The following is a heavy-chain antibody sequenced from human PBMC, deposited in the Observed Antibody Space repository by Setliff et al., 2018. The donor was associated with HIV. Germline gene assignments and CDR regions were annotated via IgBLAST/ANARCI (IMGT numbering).Heavy chain of an antibody. J-gene: IGHJ1*01. CDR3: ARGAIAMAATTSFQH. D-gene: IGHD6-19*01. CDR2: INLSGRT. Sequence: SETLSLTCAGFGGSFTGYYWSWIRQPPGKGLEWIGEINLSGRTHYNPSLKSRLTISVDTSKNQISLKLRSVTVADTAVYYCARGAIAMAATTSFQHWGQGTQVTVSS. CDR1: GGSFTGYY. V-gene: IGHV4-34*01.